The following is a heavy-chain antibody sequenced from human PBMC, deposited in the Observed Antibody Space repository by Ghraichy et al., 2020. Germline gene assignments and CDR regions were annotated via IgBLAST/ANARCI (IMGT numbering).Heavy chain of an antibody. J-gene: IGHJ4*02. Sequence: SETLSLTCTVSGASINSEDYYWSWIRQPPGKGLEWIGYIHYSGNTYYNPSLKSRVSISLDTSKNQFSLKLTSVTAADTAVYYCARFPYRYSWFYYFDSWGQGSLVTGSS. CDR2: IHYSGNT. D-gene: IGHD1-1*01. V-gene: IGHV4-30-4*01. CDR3: ARFPYRYSWFYYFDS. CDR1: GASINSEDYY.